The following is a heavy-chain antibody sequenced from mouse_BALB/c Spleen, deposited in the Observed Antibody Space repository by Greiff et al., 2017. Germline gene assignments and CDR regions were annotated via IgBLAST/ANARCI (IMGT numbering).Heavy chain of an antibody. CDR2: ISDGGSYT. V-gene: IGHV5-4*02. Sequence: EVHLVESGGGLVKPGGSLKLSCAASGFTFSDYYMYWVRQTPEKRLEWVATISDGGSYTYYPDSVKGRFTISRDNAKNNLYLQMSSLKSEDTAMYYCARDLGDYWGQGTTLTVSS. D-gene: IGHD4-1*01. CDR3: ARDLGDY. J-gene: IGHJ2*01. CDR1: GFTFSDYY.